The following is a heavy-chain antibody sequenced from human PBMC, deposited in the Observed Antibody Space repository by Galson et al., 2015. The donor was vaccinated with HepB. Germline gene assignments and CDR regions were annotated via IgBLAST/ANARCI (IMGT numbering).Heavy chain of an antibody. CDR1: GYTFTSYA. D-gene: IGHD3-16*02. CDR2: INTNTGNP. V-gene: IGHV7-4-1*02. J-gene: IGHJ4*02. Sequence: SVKVSCKASGYTFTSYAMNWVRQAPGQGLEWMGWINTNTGNPTYAQGFTGRFVFSLDTSVSTAYLQISSLKAEDTAVYYCARDIRRVITFGGVIVTRVKIDYWGQGTLVTVSS. CDR3: ARDIRRVITFGGVIVTRVKIDY.